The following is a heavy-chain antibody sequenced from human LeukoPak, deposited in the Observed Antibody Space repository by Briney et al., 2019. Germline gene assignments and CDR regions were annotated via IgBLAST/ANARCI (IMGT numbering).Heavy chain of an antibody. CDR1: GGSISSSSYY. V-gene: IGHV4-39*01. CDR3: AGSQIIPRGYYLDY. D-gene: IGHD6-13*01. J-gene: IGHJ4*02. Sequence: PSETLSLTCTVSGGSISSSSYYWGWIRQPPGKGLEWIGSIYYSGSTYYNPSLKSRVTISVDTSKNQFSLKLSSVTAADTAVYYCAGSQIIPRGYYLDYWGQGTLVTVSS. CDR2: IYYSGST.